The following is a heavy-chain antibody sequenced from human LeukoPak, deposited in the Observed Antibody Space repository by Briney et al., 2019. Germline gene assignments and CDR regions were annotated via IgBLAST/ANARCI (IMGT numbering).Heavy chain of an antibody. D-gene: IGHD1-1*01. J-gene: IGHJ6*02. CDR3: AKAGRGDTWDGSYYYQMDV. V-gene: IGHV3-48*03. CDR1: GFTFTSYA. Sequence: GGSLRLSCKASGFTFTSYALRWVRQAPGKGLEWVSYITTSGNTIHYADSVKGRFTISRDNAKNSLSLEMNSLRVEDTAFYYCAKAGRGDTWDGSYYYQMDVWGQGTTVIVSS. CDR2: ITTSGNTI.